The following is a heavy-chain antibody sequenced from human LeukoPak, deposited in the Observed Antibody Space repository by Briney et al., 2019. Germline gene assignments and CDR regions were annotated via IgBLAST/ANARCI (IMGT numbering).Heavy chain of an antibody. V-gene: IGHV3-11*05. Sequence: GGSLRLSCAASGFTFSDNYMSWIRQAPGKGLEWVSYISSGSTYTNYADSVKGRLTISRDNAKKSLYLQMNSLRAEDTAVYYCARDEQLVLGYFQHWGQGTLVTVSS. J-gene: IGHJ1*01. CDR2: ISSGSTYT. CDR3: ARDEQLVLGYFQH. CDR1: GFTFSDNY. D-gene: IGHD6-13*01.